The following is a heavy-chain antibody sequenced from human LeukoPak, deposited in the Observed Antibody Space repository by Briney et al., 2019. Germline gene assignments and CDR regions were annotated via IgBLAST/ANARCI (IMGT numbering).Heavy chain of an antibody. V-gene: IGHV3-23*01. J-gene: IGHJ4*02. CDR3: AKARGFSYGPFAYYFDY. CDR2: ISVSGGST. D-gene: IGHD5-18*01. Sequence: GGSLRLSCAVSGFTFSSYVMSWVRQAPGKGLGWGSAISVSGGSTYYADSVKGRFTISRDNSKNTLYLHMKSLRAAATAVYYCAKARGFSYGPFAYYFDYWGQGTLVTVSS. CDR1: GFTFSSYV.